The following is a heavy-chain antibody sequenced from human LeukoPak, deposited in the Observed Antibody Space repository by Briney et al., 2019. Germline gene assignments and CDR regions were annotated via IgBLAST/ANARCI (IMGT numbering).Heavy chain of an antibody. Sequence: ASVKVSCKASGYTFTSYDINWVRQATGQGLEWMGWMNPNSGNTGYAQKFQGRVTITRNTSISTAYMELSSLRSEDTAVYYCARGVSWWEQYYYMDVWGKGTTVTVSS. V-gene: IGHV1-8*03. D-gene: IGHD1-26*01. J-gene: IGHJ6*03. CDR3: ARGVSWWEQYYYMDV. CDR2: MNPNSGNT. CDR1: GYTFTSYD.